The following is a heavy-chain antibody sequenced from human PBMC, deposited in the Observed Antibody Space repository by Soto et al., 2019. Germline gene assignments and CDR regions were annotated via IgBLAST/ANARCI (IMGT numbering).Heavy chain of an antibody. CDR3: APSDGYSSSPNNYDYYGMDV. J-gene: IGHJ6*02. Sequence: QVQLVQSGAEVKKPGASVKVSCKASGYTFTSYAMHWVRQAPGQRLGWMGWINAGNGNTKYSQKFQGRVTITGDTSASTAYMELSSLRSEDTAVYYCAPSDGYSSSPNNYDYYGMDVWGQGTTVTVSS. D-gene: IGHD6-6*01. CDR2: INAGNGNT. V-gene: IGHV1-3*01. CDR1: GYTFTSYA.